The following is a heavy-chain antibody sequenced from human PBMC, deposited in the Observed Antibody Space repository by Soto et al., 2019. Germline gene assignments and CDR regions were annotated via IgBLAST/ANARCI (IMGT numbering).Heavy chain of an antibody. V-gene: IGHV2-5*01. CDR2: IYYNDDR. D-gene: IGHD5-12*01. CDR1: GFSFSTAGVA. J-gene: IGHJ4*02. Sequence: GPTLGDATQTLTLTCTFSGFSFSTAGVAVGWIRQTPGGALEWLALIYYNDDRRFSPSLKTRLHITGDTSKNQVVLSLTNVDPGDTATYFCAHSDGGYEIIYFDFWGQGIPVTVSS. CDR3: AHSDGGYEIIYFDF.